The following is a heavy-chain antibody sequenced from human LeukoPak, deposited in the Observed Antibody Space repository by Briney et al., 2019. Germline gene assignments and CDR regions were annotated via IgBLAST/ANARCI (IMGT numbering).Heavy chain of an antibody. V-gene: IGHV1-2*06. Sequence: ASVKVSCKASGYTFTGYHMHWVRQAPGQGLEWMGRINPNSGDTNYAQNFQGRVTMTRDTSISTAYMELSRLRSDDTAVYYCARDHEDCSSASCYDWGQGTLVTVSS. CDR2: INPNSGDT. CDR3: ARDHEDCSSASCYD. CDR1: GYTFTGYH. J-gene: IGHJ4*02. D-gene: IGHD2-2*01.